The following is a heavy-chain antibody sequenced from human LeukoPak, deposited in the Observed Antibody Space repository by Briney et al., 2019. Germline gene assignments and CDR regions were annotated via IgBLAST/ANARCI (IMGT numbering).Heavy chain of an antibody. Sequence: PGGTLRLSCAASGFTFSSYAMHWVRQPPGTGQEHVSAISSNGGSTYYANSVKDRFTISRDNSKNTLYLQMGSLRAEDMAVYYCARVAVGATGYFDYWGQGTLVTVSS. CDR3: ARVAVGATGYFDY. V-gene: IGHV3-64*01. J-gene: IGHJ4*02. D-gene: IGHD1-26*01. CDR2: ISSNGGST. CDR1: GFTFSSYA.